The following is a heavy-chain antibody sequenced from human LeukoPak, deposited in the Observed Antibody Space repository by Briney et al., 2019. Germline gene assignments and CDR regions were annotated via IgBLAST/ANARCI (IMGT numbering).Heavy chain of an antibody. CDR1: GGSVSNGGYS. Sequence: PSQTLSLTCAVSGGSVSNGGYSWSWIRQPPGKGLEWIGYVDHSGSTHYNPSLKSRVTMSADRSRNQFSLNLSSATAADTAVYYCARGGGTFFYGSGSLDYWGQGTLVTVSS. D-gene: IGHD3-10*01. J-gene: IGHJ4*02. V-gene: IGHV4-30-2*01. CDR2: VDHSGST. CDR3: ARGGGTFFYGSGSLDY.